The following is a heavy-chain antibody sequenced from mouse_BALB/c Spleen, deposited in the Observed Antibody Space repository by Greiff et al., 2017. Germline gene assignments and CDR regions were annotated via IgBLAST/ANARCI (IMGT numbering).Heavy chain of an antibody. Sequence: VQLQQPGAELVKPGTSVKLSCKASGYNFTSYWINWVKLRPGQGLEWIGDIYPGSGSTNYNEKFKSKATLTVDTSSSTAYMQLSSLASEDSALYYCASSYYGWYFDVWGAGTTVTVSS. J-gene: IGHJ1*01. CDR3: ASSYYGWYFDV. CDR1: GYNFTSYW. D-gene: IGHD1-1*01. V-gene: IGHV1-55*01. CDR2: IYPGSGST.